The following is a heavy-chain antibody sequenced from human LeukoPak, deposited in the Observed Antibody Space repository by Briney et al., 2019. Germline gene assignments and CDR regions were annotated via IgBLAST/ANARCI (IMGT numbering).Heavy chain of an antibody. V-gene: IGHV1-2*02. J-gene: IGHJ4*02. CDR1: GYTFTGYY. CDR2: INPNSGGT. CDR3: ARGYSSWYLSFGDY. Sequence: ASVKVSCKASGYTFTGYYMHWVRQAPGQGLEWMGWINPNSGGTNYAQKFQGRVTMTRDTSISTAYMELSRLRSDDTAVYYCARGYSSWYLSFGDYWGQGTLVTVSS. D-gene: IGHD6-13*01.